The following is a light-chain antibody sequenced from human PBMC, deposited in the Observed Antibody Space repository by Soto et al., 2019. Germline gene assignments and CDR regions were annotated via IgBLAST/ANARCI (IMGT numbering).Light chain of an antibody. Sequence: IQLTQSPSSLSASVGDRVTITCRASQGISSYLAWYQQKPGKAPKLLIYAASTLQSGVPSRFSGSGSGTDVTLTISSLQPEDFATYYFQQLNSYPRTFGQGTKVEIK. CDR3: QQLNSYPRT. V-gene: IGKV1-9*01. J-gene: IGKJ1*01. CDR1: QGISSY. CDR2: AAS.